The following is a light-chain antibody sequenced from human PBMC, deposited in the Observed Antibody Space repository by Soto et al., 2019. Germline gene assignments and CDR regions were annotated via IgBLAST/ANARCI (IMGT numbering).Light chain of an antibody. CDR1: QGIGTW. J-gene: IGKJ3*01. V-gene: IGKV1-12*01. Sequence: DIKMTQSPSSVSASVGDSVTITCRASQGIGTWLSWYQQKPGQAPKLLIYGASSLQSGVPSRFSGSGSGTDFTPRITSLHPDDVATYYWHQGDNLFTVGPGNTVYMK. CDR3: HQGDNLFT. CDR2: GAS.